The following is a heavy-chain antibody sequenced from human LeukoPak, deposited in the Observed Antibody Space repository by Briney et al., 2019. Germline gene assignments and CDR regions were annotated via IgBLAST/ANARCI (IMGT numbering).Heavy chain of an antibody. J-gene: IGHJ4*02. D-gene: IGHD3-16*01. V-gene: IGHV3-30*02. CDR2: IRYDGSNK. CDR1: GLTFSSYG. CDR3: ARGGRRF. Sequence: PGGSLRLSCAASGLTFSSYGMHWVRQTPGKGLEWVAFIRYDGSNKYYADSVKGRFTISRDNSKNTLYLQMNSLRAEDTAVYYCARGGRRFWGQGTLVTVSS.